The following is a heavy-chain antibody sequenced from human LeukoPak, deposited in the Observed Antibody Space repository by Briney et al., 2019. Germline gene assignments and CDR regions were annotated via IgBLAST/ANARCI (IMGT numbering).Heavy chain of an antibody. CDR1: GFTFSSYS. V-gene: IGHV3-21*01. J-gene: IGHJ4*02. CDR3: ARDAAGGGSLYYFDY. CDR2: ISSSSSYI. Sequence: GGSLRLSCAASGFTFSSYSMNWVGQAPGKGLEWVSSISSSSSYIYYADSVKGRFTISRDNPKNSLYLQMNSLRAEDTAVYYCARDAAGGGSLYYFDYWGQGTLVTVSS. D-gene: IGHD2-15*01.